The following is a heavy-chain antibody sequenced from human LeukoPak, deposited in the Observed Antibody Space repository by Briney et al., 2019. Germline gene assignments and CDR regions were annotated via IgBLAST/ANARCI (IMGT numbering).Heavy chain of an antibody. D-gene: IGHD3-22*01. V-gene: IGHV1-69*06. CDR1: GGTFSRDT. Sequence: ASVKVSCKASGGTFSRDTISWVRQAPGQGLEWMGGFIPISGRANYAQNFQGRVTITADKSTSTAYMELSSLQSEDTAVYYCARRVKYYYDGSGYYLDYWGQGTLVTVSS. CDR2: FIPISGRA. J-gene: IGHJ4*02. CDR3: ARRVKYYYDGSGYYLDY.